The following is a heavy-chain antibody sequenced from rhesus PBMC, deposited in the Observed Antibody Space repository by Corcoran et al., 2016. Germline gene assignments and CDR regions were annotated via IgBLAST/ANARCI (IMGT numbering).Heavy chain of an antibody. CDR2: IYWDDGK. J-gene: IGHJ4*01. CDR1: GFSPSTRGMG. CDR3: ARVGERWLVHY. D-gene: IGHD6-37*01. V-gene: IGHV2S1*01. Sequence: QVTLKESGPALVKPTQTLTLTCTFSGFSPSTRGMGVGWIRQPPGKALEWLASIYWDDGKYYSTSLKNRLTISKDTSKNQVVLTMTNMDPVDTATYYCARVGERWLVHYWGQGVLVTVSS.